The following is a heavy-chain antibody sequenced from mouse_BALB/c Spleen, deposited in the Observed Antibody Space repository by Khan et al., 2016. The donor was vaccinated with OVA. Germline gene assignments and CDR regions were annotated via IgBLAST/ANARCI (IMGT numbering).Heavy chain of an antibody. J-gene: IGHJ2*01. CDR1: GFSLTSYG. V-gene: IGHV2-9*02. D-gene: IGHD1-3*01. Sequence: QVQLKQSGPGLVAPSQSLSITCTVSGFSLTSYGVHWVRQPPGKGPEWLGVIWAGGSTNYNSALMSRLSISKDNSKSQVFLKMNSLQTDDTAMYYCARLEDIWGQGTTLTVSS. CDR3: ARLEDI. CDR2: IWAGGST.